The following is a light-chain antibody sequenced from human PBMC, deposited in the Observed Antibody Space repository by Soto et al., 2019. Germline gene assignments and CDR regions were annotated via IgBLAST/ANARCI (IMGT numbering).Light chain of an antibody. CDR2: DAS. CDR1: QTVSSSY. Sequence: EIVLTQSPATLSLSPGERATLSCGASQTVSSSYLAWYQQKPGLAPRLLIYDASNRATGIPDRFSDSGSGTGFTLTISGLEPEDFVLYYCQHYDGPPYAFGHGTKLEMK. V-gene: IGKV3D-20*01. CDR3: QHYDGPPYA. J-gene: IGKJ2*01.